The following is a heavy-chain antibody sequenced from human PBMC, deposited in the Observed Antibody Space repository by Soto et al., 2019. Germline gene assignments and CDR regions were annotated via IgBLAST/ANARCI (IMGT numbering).Heavy chain of an antibody. CDR2: ISAYNGNT. V-gene: IGHV1-18*01. D-gene: IGHD4-17*01. CDR1: GYTFSGYA. Sequence: QVQLVQSGAEVKKPGASVKVSCKASGYTFSGYAMGWVRQAPGQGLEWMGWISAYNGNTDYAQKFQGRVTITTDTSTSTAYMELRSLTSDDTPVYYCARPFGDYGDYAWSLRYWGQGTLVTVSS. J-gene: IGHJ4*02. CDR3: ARPFGDYGDYAWSLRY.